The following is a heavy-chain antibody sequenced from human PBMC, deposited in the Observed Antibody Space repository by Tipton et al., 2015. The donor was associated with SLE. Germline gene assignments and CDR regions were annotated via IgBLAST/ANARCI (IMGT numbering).Heavy chain of an antibody. CDR3: TRHYSGTYN. Sequence: TLSLTCTVSGGSLSRSSYYWGWIRPPPGKGLEWIGSIFYSGNTYYNSSLNSRVTISLDTAKNQFSLQLTSVTAADTAVYFCTRHYSGTYNWGQGTLVTVSS. CDR2: IFYSGNT. J-gene: IGHJ4*02. CDR1: GGSLSRSSYY. V-gene: IGHV4-39*07. D-gene: IGHD1-26*01.